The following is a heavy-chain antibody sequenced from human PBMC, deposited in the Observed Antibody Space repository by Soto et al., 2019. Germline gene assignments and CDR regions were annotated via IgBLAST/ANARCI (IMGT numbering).Heavy chain of an antibody. CDR2: IYHSGST. CDR1: GGSFSGYF. CDR3: AKRTLRRLRFVETH. Sequence: PSETLSLTCSVYGGSFSGYFWTWVRQPPGKGLEWIGEIYHSGSTNYNPSFKSRVTISVDKSKNQFSLNLTSVTAADTAVYYCAKRTLRRLRFVETHWGQGTLVTVS. J-gene: IGHJ4*02. V-gene: IGHV4-34*01. D-gene: IGHD3-3*01.